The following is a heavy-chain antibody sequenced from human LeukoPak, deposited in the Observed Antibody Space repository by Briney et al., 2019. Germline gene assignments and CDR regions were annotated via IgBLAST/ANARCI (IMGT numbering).Heavy chain of an antibody. CDR1: GGSVIGGTYY. V-gene: IGHV4-61*01. J-gene: IGHJ4*02. Sequence: PSETLSLTCTVSGGSVIGGTYYWSWIRQPPGKGLEWIGYIYYSGGTNYNPSLKSRVTISVDTSKNQFSLKLSSVTAADTAVYYCARGMGDYVWGSFPGSWGQGTLVTVSS. D-gene: IGHD3-16*01. CDR2: IYYSGGT. CDR3: ARGMGDYVWGSFPGS.